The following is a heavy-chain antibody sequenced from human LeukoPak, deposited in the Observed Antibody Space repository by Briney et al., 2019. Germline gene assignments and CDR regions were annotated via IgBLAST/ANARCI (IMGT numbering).Heavy chain of an antibody. CDR2: ISNYFGVT. J-gene: IGHJ5*02. CDR3: ARDSDYSGNGNGDWFDP. Sequence: ASVKVSCKASGFRFSSFGVSWVRQAPGQGLEWMGWISNYFGVTHNAEKFEDRVTMTVDTSTTTVYMELRSLKYDDTAIYYCARDSDYSGNGNGDWFDPWGQGTVVIVSS. V-gene: IGHV1-18*04. CDR1: GFRFSSFG. D-gene: IGHD4-11*01.